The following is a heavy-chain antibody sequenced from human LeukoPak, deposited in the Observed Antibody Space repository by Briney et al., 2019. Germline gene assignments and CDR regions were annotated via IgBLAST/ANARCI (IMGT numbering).Heavy chain of an antibody. V-gene: IGHV4-59*12. CDR2: FYYTGST. Sequence: KPSETLSLTCTVSGGSISPYYWSWIRQPPGKGLEWIGYFYYTGSTDYNPSLKSRVTISGDTSKNQFSLKLSSVTAADTAVYYCARDVVAAAGTWDYWGQGTLVTVSS. D-gene: IGHD6-13*01. CDR1: GGSISPYY. J-gene: IGHJ4*02. CDR3: ARDVVAAAGTWDY.